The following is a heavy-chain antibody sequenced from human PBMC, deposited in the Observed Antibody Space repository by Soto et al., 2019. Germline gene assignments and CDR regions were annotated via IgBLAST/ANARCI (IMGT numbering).Heavy chain of an antibody. CDR2: TNSASIWSS. V-gene: IGHV6-1*01. Sequence: LQTLSLTCAISRDSVSSINSAWNWIRQSPSRGSEWLGMTNSASIWSSDYAPPVKGQINITAAPSKNQFSLHLTSVPPHDSGFYYCASGARPRWLALYFDHWGQGNLVTVS. CDR1: RDSVSSINSA. J-gene: IGHJ4*02. CDR3: ASGARPRWLALYFDH. D-gene: IGHD6-19*01.